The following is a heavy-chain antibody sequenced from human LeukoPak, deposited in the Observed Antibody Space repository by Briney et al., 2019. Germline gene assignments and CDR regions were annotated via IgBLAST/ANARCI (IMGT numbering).Heavy chain of an antibody. CDR1: GFTFSSYA. D-gene: IGHD6-19*01. Sequence: GGSLRLSCAASGFTFSSYAMHWVRWAPGKGLEWVAVISYDGSNKYYADSVKGRFTISRDNSKNTLYLQMNSLRAEDTAVYYCARTIAVAGTHYYYGMDVWGQGTTVTVSS. CDR2: ISYDGSNK. V-gene: IGHV3-30-3*01. J-gene: IGHJ6*02. CDR3: ARTIAVAGTHYYYGMDV.